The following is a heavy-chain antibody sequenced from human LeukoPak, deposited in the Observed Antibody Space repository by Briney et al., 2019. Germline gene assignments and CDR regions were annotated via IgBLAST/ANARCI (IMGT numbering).Heavy chain of an antibody. CDR2: VYQSGTA. CDR3: ARLSYGSGSYYNGNFGY. CDR1: GYSISSGYY. V-gene: IGHV4-38-2*01. D-gene: IGHD3-10*01. Sequence: SETLSLTCAVSGYSISSGYYWGWIRQPPGKGLENVGSVYQSGTAYYNPSSKSRVTISVDTSKNQFSLKLSSVTAADTAAYYCARLSYGSGSYYNGNFGYWGQGTLVTVSS. J-gene: IGHJ4*02.